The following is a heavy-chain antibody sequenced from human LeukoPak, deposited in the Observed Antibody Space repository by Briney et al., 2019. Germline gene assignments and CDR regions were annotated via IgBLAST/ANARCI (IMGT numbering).Heavy chain of an antibody. CDR3: SRAGDSRGYFDY. V-gene: IGHV3-21*06. CDR2: ISSSSSYI. Sequence: GGSLRLSCAASGFIFYDYTMHWVRQAPGKGLEWVSSISSSSSYIYYADSVKGRFTISRDNSNNMLYLQMNSLRAEDTAVYYCSRAGDSRGYFDYWGQGTLVTVSS. CDR1: GFIFYDYT. D-gene: IGHD2-21*01. J-gene: IGHJ4*02.